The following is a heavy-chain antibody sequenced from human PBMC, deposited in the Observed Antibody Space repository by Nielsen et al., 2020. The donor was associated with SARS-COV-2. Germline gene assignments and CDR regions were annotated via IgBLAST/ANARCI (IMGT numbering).Heavy chain of an antibody. J-gene: IGHJ6*03. CDR1: GGSISSGGYY. CDR3: ASGGGYYSNYGGYYYYYMDV. Sequence: SETLSLTCTVSGGSISSGGYYWSWIRQHPGKGLEWTGYIYYSGSTYYNPSLRSRVTISVDTSKKHFYLKLSSVTAADTAVYYCASGGGYYSNYGGYYYYYMDVWGKGTTVTVSS. V-gene: IGHV4-31*03. D-gene: IGHD4-11*01. CDR2: IYYSGST.